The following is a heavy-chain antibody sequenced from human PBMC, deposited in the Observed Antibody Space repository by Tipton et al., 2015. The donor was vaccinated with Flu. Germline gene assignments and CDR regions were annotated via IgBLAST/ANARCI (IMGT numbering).Heavy chain of an antibody. CDR2: IYPSGTT. D-gene: IGHD3-10*02. Sequence: LRLSCTVSSGSIRSTNYVCAWIRQPPGKRLELIGSIYPSGTTYYNPSLKSRVTISVDTSKSQFSLMLRSLTAADTAVYYCARLSYYDVDLKNFYFDHWGQGALVTVSS. CDR3: ARLSYYDVDLKNFYFDH. CDR1: SGSIRSTNYV. J-gene: IGHJ4*02. V-gene: IGHV4-39*01.